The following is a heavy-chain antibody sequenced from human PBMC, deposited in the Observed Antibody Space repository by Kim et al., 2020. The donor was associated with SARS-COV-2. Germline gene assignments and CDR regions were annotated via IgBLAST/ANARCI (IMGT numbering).Heavy chain of an antibody. CDR1: GFTFSSYA. V-gene: IGHV3-23*01. CDR2: ISGSGGST. CDR3: AKDTTQAGARPYYFDY. D-gene: IGHD6-6*01. Sequence: GGSLRLSCAASGFTFSSYAMSWVRQAPGKGLEWVSAISGSGGSTYYADSVKGRFTISRDNSKNTLYLQMNSLRAEDTAVYYCAKDTTQAGARPYYFDYWGQGTLVTVSS. J-gene: IGHJ4*02.